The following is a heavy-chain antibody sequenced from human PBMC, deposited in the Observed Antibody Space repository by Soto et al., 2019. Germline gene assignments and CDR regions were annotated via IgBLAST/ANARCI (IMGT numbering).Heavy chain of an antibody. V-gene: IGHV1-18*01. CDR2: ISAYNGNT. CDR3: ARYCSSTSCYVIFDY. D-gene: IGHD2-2*01. Sequence: ASVKVSCKASGYTFTSYGISWVRQAPGQGLEWMGWISAYNGNTNYAQKLQGRVTMTTDTSTSTAYMELRSLRSDDTAVYYCARYCSSTSCYVIFDYWGQRTLVTVSS. J-gene: IGHJ4*02. CDR1: GYTFTSYG.